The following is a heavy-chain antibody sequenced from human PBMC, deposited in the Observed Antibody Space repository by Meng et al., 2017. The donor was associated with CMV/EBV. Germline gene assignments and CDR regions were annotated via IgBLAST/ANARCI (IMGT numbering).Heavy chain of an antibody. D-gene: IGHD3-10*01. Sequence: VQLQPWGVGVLKPSRTLSLACAVDGWSFSGYDWSWIRQPPGKGLEWIGEINHSGSTNYNPSLKSRVTISVDTSKNQFSLKLSSVTAADTAVYYCARESMVRGEDWGQGTLVTVSS. J-gene: IGHJ4*02. CDR3: ARESMVRGED. CDR2: INHSGST. CDR1: GWSFSGYD. V-gene: IGHV4-34*01.